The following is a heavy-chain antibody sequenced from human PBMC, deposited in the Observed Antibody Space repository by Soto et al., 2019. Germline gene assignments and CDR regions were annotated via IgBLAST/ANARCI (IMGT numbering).Heavy chain of an antibody. CDR1: GFTFSSYA. D-gene: IGHD4-17*01. CDR2: ISGSGGST. J-gene: IGHJ4*02. V-gene: IGHV3-23*01. CDR3: AKADGFSRGSLDY. Sequence: PGGSLRLSCAASGFTFSSYAMSWVRQAPGKGLEWVSGISGSGGSTYYADSVKGRFTISRDNSKNTLYLQMNSLRAEDTAVYYCAKADGFSRGSLDYWGQGTLVTVSS.